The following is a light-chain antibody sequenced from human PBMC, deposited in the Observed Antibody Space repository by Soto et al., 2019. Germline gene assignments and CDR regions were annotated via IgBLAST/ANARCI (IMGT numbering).Light chain of an antibody. CDR2: DVS. Sequence: QSALTQPPSASGSPGQSVAISCTGTSGDVGAYNFVSWYQQHPGKAPKLMIYDVSKRPSGVPDRFSGSKSGNTASLTVSGLQAEDEADYYCTSYTASSIYVFGTGTKVTVL. J-gene: IGLJ1*01. CDR3: TSYTASSIYV. V-gene: IGLV2-8*01. CDR1: SGDVGAYNF.